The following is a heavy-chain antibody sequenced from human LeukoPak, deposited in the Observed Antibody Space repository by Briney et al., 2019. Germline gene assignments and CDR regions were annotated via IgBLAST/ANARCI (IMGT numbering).Heavy chain of an antibody. CDR3: ARLLGPAAMSDY. Sequence: SETLSLTCTVSGGSISTYYWSWIRQPPGKGLEWIGYIYYSGSTNYNPSLKSRVTISVDTSKNQFSLKLSSVTAADTAVYYCARLLGPAAMSDYWGQGTLVTVSS. V-gene: IGHV4-59*08. J-gene: IGHJ4*02. D-gene: IGHD2-2*01. CDR1: GGSISTYY. CDR2: IYYSGST.